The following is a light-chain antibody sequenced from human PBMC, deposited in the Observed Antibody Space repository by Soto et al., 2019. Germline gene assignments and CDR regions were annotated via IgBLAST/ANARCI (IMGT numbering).Light chain of an antibody. V-gene: IGLV1-40*01. J-gene: IGLJ2*01. CDR1: SSNIGAGYD. CDR2: GNS. Sequence: QSVLTQPPSVSGAPGQRVTISCTGSSSNIGAGYDVHWYQQLPGTAPKLLIYGNSNRPSGVPDRFSGSKSGTSASLAITGLQAEDEADYYCQSYDSSLSRFGVVFGGGTQLTVL. CDR3: QSYDSSLSRFGVV.